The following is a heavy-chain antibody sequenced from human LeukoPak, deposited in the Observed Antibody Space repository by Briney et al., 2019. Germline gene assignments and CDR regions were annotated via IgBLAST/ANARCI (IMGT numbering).Heavy chain of an antibody. CDR3: ARDRPKSLWFGENSGYQPLPTFDY. D-gene: IGHD3-10*01. V-gene: IGHV1-18*01. Sequence: GASVKVSCKASGYTFTSYGISWVRQAPGQGLEWMGWISAYNGNTNYAQKLQGRVTMTTDTSTSTAYMELRSLRSDDTAVYYCARDRPKSLWFGENSGYQPLPTFDYWGQGTLVTVSS. CDR2: ISAYNGNT. J-gene: IGHJ4*02. CDR1: GYTFTSYG.